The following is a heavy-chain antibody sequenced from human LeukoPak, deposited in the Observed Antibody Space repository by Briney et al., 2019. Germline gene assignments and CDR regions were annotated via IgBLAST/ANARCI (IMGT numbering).Heavy chain of an antibody. Sequence: GGSLRLSCAASGFTFSNTWMNWVRQAPGKGLDWVGRSKRIIDGGTTDYVDGGTIDYAAPVKGRFTVSRDDSINTLYLQMSSLKTEDTAVYYCAAQGGSGDLRYWGQGTLVTVSS. V-gene: IGHV3-15*01. D-gene: IGHD4-17*01. CDR1: GFTFSNTW. CDR2: SKRIIDGGTTDYVDGGTI. CDR3: AAQGGSGDLRY. J-gene: IGHJ4*02.